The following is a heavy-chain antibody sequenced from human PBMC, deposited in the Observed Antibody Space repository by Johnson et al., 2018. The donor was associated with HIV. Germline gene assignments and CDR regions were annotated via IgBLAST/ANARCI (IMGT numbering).Heavy chain of an antibody. CDR2: IRYDGSNN. J-gene: IGHJ3*02. CDR3: AGLGGSHDAFDI. Sequence: QVQLVESGGGVVQPGGSLRLSCAASGFTFSSYGMHWVRQAPGKGLEWVAFIRYDGSNNYYADSVQGRFTISRDNSKNTLYLQMNSLRAEDMAVYYCAGLGGSHDAFDIWGQGTMVTVSS. V-gene: IGHV3-30*02. D-gene: IGHD1-26*01. CDR1: GFTFSSYG.